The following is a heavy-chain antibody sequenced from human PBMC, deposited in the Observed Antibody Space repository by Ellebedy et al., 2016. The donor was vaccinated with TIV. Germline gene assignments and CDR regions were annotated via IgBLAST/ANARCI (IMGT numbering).Heavy chain of an antibody. V-gene: IGHV3-30-3*01. D-gene: IGHD3-22*01. CDR1: GFTFSSYA. CDR3: ARTTMIVAFDY. J-gene: IGHJ4*02. Sequence: GESLKISXAASGFTFSSYAMHWVRQAPGKGLEWVAVISYDGSNKYYADSVKGRFTISRDNSKNTLYLQMNSLRAEDTAVYYCARTTMIVAFDYWGQGTLVTVSS. CDR2: ISYDGSNK.